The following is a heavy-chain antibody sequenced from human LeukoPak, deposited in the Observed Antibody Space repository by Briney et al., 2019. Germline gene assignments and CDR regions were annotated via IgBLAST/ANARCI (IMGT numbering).Heavy chain of an antibody. CDR2: ISGSGGST. V-gene: IGHV3-23*01. CDR3: AKALCGGSCYSFDY. Sequence: GGSLRLSCAASGFTFSSYALSWVRQAPGKGLEWVSAISGSGGSTYYADSVKGRFTISRDNSKNTLYLQMNSLRAEDTAVYYCAKALCGGSCYSFDYWGQGTLVTVSS. D-gene: IGHD2-15*01. J-gene: IGHJ4*02. CDR1: GFTFSSYA.